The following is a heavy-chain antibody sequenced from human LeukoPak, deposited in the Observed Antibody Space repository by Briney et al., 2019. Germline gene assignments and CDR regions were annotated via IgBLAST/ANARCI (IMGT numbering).Heavy chain of an antibody. V-gene: IGHV4-34*01. Sequence: SXXLSLTCAVYGGSFSGYYWSSIRQPPGKGLEWIGEINHSGSTNYNPSLKRRVTISVDTSKNQFSLKLISVTAADTAVYYCARVLYGDYDYWGQGTLVTVSS. J-gene: IGHJ4*02. CDR2: INHSGST. D-gene: IGHD4-17*01. CDR3: ARVLYGDYDY. CDR1: GGSFSGYY.